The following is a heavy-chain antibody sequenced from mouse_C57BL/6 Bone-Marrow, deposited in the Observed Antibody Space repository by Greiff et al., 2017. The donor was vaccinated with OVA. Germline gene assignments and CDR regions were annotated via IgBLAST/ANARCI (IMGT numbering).Heavy chain of an antibody. CDR2: ISSGGDYI. CDR3: TREDDYDEGGLYAMDY. D-gene: IGHD2-4*01. CDR1: GFTFSSYA. V-gene: IGHV5-9-1*02. Sequence: EVQLVESGEGLVKPGGSLKLSCAASGFTFSSYAMSWVRQTPEKRLEWVAYISSGGDYIYYADTVKGRFTISSDNARNTLYLQMSRLKSEDTAMYYCTREDDYDEGGLYAMDYWGQGTSVTVSS. J-gene: IGHJ4*01.